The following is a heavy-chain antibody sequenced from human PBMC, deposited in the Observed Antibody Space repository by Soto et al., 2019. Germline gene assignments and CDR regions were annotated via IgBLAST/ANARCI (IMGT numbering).Heavy chain of an antibody. V-gene: IGHV4-59*01. CDR3: ARAPEGVVVTTLYFDY. J-gene: IGHJ4*02. Sequence: QVQLQESGPGLVKPSETLSLTCTVSGGSISSSYWNWIRQPPGKGLEWIGYIYYSGSTNYNPSLKSRVTISVDTSKTQFSLILNSVTAADTAVYYCARAPEGVVVTTLYFDYWGQGTLVTVSS. CDR2: IYYSGST. CDR1: GGSISSSY. D-gene: IGHD2-21*02.